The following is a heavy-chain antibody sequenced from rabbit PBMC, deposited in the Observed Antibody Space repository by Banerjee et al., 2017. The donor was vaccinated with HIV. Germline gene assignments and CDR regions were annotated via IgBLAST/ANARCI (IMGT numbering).Heavy chain of an antibody. CDR3: ARDLGSSGYLYL. D-gene: IGHD1-1*01. Sequence: QEQLEESGGGLVKPEGSLTLTCTASGFDLSSGYDMCWVRQAPGKGLEWIACIYTGSSGSTAYASWAKGRFTISKTSSTTVTLQMTSLTAADTATYFCARDLGSSGYLYLWGPGTLVTVS. V-gene: IGHV1S45*01. CDR1: GFDLSSGYD. CDR2: IYTGSSGST. J-gene: IGHJ6*01.